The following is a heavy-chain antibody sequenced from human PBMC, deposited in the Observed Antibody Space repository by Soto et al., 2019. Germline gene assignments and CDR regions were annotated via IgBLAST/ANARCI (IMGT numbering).Heavy chain of an antibody. D-gene: IGHD2-21*02. CDR2: IIPIFGTT. V-gene: IGHV1-69*13. Sequence: SVKVSCKASGGTFSNYGISWVRQAPGQGLEWMGGIIPIFGTTKYAQKFQGRVAITADESTSTAFMELSSLISEDTAVYYCARDSVTAVAFDIWGQGTMVTVSS. J-gene: IGHJ3*02. CDR1: GGTFSNYG. CDR3: ARDSVTAVAFDI.